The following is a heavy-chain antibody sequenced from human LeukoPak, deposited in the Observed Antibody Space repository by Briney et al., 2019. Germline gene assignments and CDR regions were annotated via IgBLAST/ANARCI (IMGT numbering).Heavy chain of an antibody. D-gene: IGHD3-3*01. CDR2: ISAYNGNT. CDR3: ARVLDDFWSGYVLDY. Sequence: ASVKVSCKASGYTFTSYGISWVRQAPGQGLEWMGWISAYNGNTNYAQKLQGRVTMTTDTSTSTAYMELRSLRSDDTAVYYCARVLDDFWSGYVLDYWGQGTLVTASS. V-gene: IGHV1-18*01. CDR1: GYTFTSYG. J-gene: IGHJ4*02.